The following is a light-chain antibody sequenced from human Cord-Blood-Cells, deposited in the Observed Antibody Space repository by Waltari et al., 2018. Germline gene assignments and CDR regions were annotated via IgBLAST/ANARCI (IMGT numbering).Light chain of an antibody. CDR2: DVS. CDR3: SSYTSSSVYV. CDR1: STAVGVYNY. J-gene: IGLJ1*01. Sequence: QSALTQPASVSGSPGQSITISCTGTSTAVGVYNYVSWYQQHPGKAPKLMIYDVSKRPSGVSNRFSGSKSGNTASLTISGLQAEDEADYYCSSYTSSSVYVFGTGTKVTVL. V-gene: IGLV2-14*01.